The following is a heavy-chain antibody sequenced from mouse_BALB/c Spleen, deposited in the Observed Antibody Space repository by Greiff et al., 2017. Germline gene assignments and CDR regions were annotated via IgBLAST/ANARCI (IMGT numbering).Heavy chain of an antibody. CDR3: ARSAGDY. V-gene: IGHV5-17*02. Sequence: EVKLMESGGGLVQPGGSRKLSCAASGFTFSSFGMHWVRQAPEKGLEWVAYISSGSSTIYYADTVKGRFTISRDNPKNTLFLQMTSLRSEDTAMYYCARSAGDYWGQGTSVTVSS. J-gene: IGHJ4*01. D-gene: IGHD6-1*01. CDR1: GFTFSSFG. CDR2: ISSGSSTI.